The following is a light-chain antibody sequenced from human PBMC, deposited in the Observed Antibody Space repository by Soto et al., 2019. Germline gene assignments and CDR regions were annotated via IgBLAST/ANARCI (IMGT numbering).Light chain of an antibody. J-gene: IGLJ1*01. CDR2: TNH. CDR1: GSNIGGNS. Sequence: QSVLTQPTSASGTPGQRITISCSGSGSNIGGNSVTWYQQLPRTAPKLLIYTNHQRPSGVPDRFSGSKSGTSASLAISGLQSGDEADYYCATRDYSLNGYVFGTGTKLTVL. V-gene: IGLV1-44*01. CDR3: ATRDYSLNGYV.